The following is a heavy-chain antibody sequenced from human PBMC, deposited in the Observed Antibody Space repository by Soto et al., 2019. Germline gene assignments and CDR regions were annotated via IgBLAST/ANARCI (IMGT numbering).Heavy chain of an antibody. CDR1: GYTFTSYG. V-gene: IGHV1-18*01. Sequence: ASVKVSCKASGYTFTSYGISWVRQAPEQGLEWMGWISAYNGNTNYAQKLQGRVTMTTDTSTSTAYMELRSLRSDDTAVYYCARDYFRIPPWANNWFDPWGQGTLVTVSS. CDR3: ARDYFRIPPWANNWFDP. J-gene: IGHJ5*02. D-gene: IGHD3-3*01. CDR2: ISAYNGNT.